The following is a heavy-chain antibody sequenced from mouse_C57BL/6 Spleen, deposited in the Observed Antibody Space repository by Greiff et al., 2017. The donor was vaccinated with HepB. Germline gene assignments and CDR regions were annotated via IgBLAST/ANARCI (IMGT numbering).Heavy chain of an antibody. D-gene: IGHD2-5*01. V-gene: IGHV5-4*01. CDR2: ISDGGSYT. Sequence: EVQLVESGGGLVKPGGSLKLSCAASGFTFSSYAMSWVRQTPEKRLEWVATISDGGSYTYYPDNVKGRYTIARDNAKNNLYLQKSHLKSEDTAMYYCAREGVYISNWFAYWGQGTLVTVSA. J-gene: IGHJ3*01. CDR1: GFTFSSYA. CDR3: AREGVYISNWFAY.